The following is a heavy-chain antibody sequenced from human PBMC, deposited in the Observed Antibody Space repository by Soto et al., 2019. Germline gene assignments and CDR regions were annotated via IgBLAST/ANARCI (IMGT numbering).Heavy chain of an antibody. CDR2: ISSRSSYI. J-gene: IGHJ6*02. V-gene: IGHV3-11*06. CDR3: ARAPNTPRRTDYYYYGMAV. CDR1: GFTFSNYD. Sequence: GGSLRLSCAASGFTFSNYDMAWIRQAPGKGLEWVSSISSRSSYINYADSVKGRFTISRDNAKNALYLQMNSLRAEDTAVYYCARAPNTPRRTDYYYYGMAVWGQGTTVTVSS.